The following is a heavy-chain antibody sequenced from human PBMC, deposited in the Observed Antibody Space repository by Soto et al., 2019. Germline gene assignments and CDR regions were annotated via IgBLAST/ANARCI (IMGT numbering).Heavy chain of an antibody. CDR1: GGSISSYY. J-gene: IGHJ5*02. V-gene: IGHV4-59*08. Sequence: SETLSLTCTVSGGSISSYYWSWIRQPPGKGLEWIGYIYYSGSTNYNPSLKSRVTISVDTSKNQFSLKLSSVTAADTAVYYCAKGYYDILTGYRSNWFDPSGQGTLVTVSS. CDR3: AKGYYDILTGYRSNWFDP. CDR2: IYYSGST. D-gene: IGHD3-9*01.